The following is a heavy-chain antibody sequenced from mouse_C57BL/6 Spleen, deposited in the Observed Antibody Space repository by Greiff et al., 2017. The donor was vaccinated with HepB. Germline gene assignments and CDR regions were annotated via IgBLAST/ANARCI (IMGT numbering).Heavy chain of an antibody. CDR2: IGPETGGT. V-gene: IGHV1-15*01. CDR3: TRHYGSSPWFAY. Sequence: VQLQQSGAELVRPGVSVTLSCKASGYTFTDYEMHWVKQTPVHGLEWIGAIGPETGGTAYNQKFKGKAILTADKSSSTAYMELRSLTSEDSAVYYCTRHYGSSPWFAYWGQGTLVTVSA. CDR1: GYTFTDYE. J-gene: IGHJ3*01. D-gene: IGHD1-1*01.